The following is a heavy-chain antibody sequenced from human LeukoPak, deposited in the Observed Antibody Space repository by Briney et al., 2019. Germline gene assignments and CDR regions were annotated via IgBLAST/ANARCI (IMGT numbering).Heavy chain of an antibody. D-gene: IGHD3-10*01. CDR2: IYYSGST. V-gene: IGHV4-61*01. CDR1: GDSISSRSYY. J-gene: IGHJ6*03. CDR3: ARERWYYYGSGELYYMDV. Sequence: PSETLSLTCTVSGDSISSRSYYWGWIRQPPGKGLEWIGYIYYSGSTNYNPSLKSRVTISVDTSKNQFSLKLSSVTAADTAVYYCARERWYYYGSGELYYMDVWGKGTTVTVSS.